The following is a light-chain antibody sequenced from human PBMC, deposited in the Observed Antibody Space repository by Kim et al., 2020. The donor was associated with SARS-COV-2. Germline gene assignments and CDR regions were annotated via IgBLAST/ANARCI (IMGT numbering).Light chain of an antibody. V-gene: IGLV3-19*01. CDR2: GKT. Sequence: ALGQTVRITCQGDSLRKYYASWYQQKPGQAPLLVIYGKTNRPSGIPDRFSGSSSGNAASLTITGAQAEDEADYYCNSRDSSGNHWVFGGGTQLTVL. CDR3: NSRDSSGNHWV. J-gene: IGLJ3*02. CDR1: SLRKYY.